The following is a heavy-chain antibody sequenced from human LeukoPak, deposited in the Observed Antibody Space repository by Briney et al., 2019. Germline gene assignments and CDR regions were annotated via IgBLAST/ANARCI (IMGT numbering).Heavy chain of an antibody. V-gene: IGHV3-23*01. CDR1: GFSFSAYP. J-gene: IGHJ6*02. CDR3: AKVGITMVRGVLHYYYYGMDV. D-gene: IGHD3-10*01. CDR2: ISASGDVT. Sequence: GGSLRLSCAASGFSFSAYPMGWVRQAPGKGLQWLSGISASGDVTFHADRVKGRFAISRDNSKNTLYLQMNSLRAEDTAVYYCAKVGITMVRGVLHYYYYGMDVWGQGPTVTVSS.